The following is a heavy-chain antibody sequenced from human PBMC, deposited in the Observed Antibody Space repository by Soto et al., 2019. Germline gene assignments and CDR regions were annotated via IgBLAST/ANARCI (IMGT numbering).Heavy chain of an antibody. Sequence: QVQLQESGTGLVEPSQTLSLTCTVSGGSISGEGYYWSWIRQYSGRGLEWIGYIHYSGSTYYNPSLKSRVIISVDTSKTQFFLNLSSVTAADTAVYYCARAWTATAGWANWFDRWGQGTLVTVSS. J-gene: IGHJ5*02. CDR3: ARAWTATAGWANWFDR. V-gene: IGHV4-31*03. CDR1: GGSISGEGYY. CDR2: IHYSGST. D-gene: IGHD6-13*01.